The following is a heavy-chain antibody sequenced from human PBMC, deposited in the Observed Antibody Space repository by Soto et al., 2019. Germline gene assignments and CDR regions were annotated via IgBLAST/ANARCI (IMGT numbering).Heavy chain of an antibody. D-gene: IGHD2-15*01. J-gene: IGHJ4*02. CDR2: ISAYNCNT. V-gene: IGHV1-18*01. CDR1: GYGFSIYA. CDR3: ARVRQRPGGNPYYFDY. Sequence: ASVKVYCKGSGYGFSIYAFGWVRKANGQGLEWMGWISAYNCNTIYAQKLQGRVTMTTDTSTSTAYMELESLRSDDTAVYYCARVRQRPGGNPYYFDYWGLGTLVPGSS.